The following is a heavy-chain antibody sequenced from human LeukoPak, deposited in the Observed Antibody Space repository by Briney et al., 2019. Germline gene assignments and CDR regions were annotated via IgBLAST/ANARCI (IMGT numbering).Heavy chain of an antibody. J-gene: IGHJ6*03. D-gene: IGHD6-13*01. CDR3: AKDYQQQLVGGYMDV. V-gene: IGHV3-48*04. Sequence: GGSLRLSCAASGFTFSSYSMNWVRQAPGKGLEWVSYINSRSSATDYADSVKGRFTISRDNSKNSLYLQMNSLRTEDTALYYCAKDYQQQLVGGYMDVWGKGTTVTVSS. CDR2: INSRSSAT. CDR1: GFTFSSYS.